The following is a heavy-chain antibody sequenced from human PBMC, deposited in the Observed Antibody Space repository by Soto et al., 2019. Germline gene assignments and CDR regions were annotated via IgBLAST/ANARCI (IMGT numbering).Heavy chain of an antibody. CDR3: ARRGGSNGWGDFDS. Sequence: EVQLWESGGGLVQPGGSLRLSCAASGFTFSRYAINWVRQAPGKGLEWVSSISYSDHSTYYADSVKGRFTISRDNSKDKLYLQMNNLRAEDTAVYYCARRGGSNGWGDFDSWGQGTLVSVSS. D-gene: IGHD6-19*01. CDR2: ISYSDHST. CDR1: GFTFSRYA. V-gene: IGHV3-23*01. J-gene: IGHJ4*02.